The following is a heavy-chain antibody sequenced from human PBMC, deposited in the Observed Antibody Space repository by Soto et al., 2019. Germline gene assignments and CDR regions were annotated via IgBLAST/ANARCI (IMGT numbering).Heavy chain of an antibody. CDR1: GFTFSSYG. J-gene: IGHJ6*02. CDR2: IWYDGSNK. V-gene: IGHV3-33*01. Sequence: PGGSLRLSCAASGFTFSSYGMHWVRQAPGKGLEWVAVIWYDGSNKYYADSVKGRFTISRDNSKNTLYLQMNSLRAEDTAVYYCEREGSSGYYYEPHYYYYGMDVWGQGITVTVSS. CDR3: EREGSSGYYYEPHYYYYGMDV. D-gene: IGHD3-22*01.